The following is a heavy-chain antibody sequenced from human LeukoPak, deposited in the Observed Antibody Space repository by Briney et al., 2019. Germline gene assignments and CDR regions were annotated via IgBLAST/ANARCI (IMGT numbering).Heavy chain of an antibody. CDR3: ARGGNWGLDY. J-gene: IGHJ4*02. CDR1: GFTFSSYW. V-gene: IGHV3-74*01. CDR2: INSHGSST. Sequence: GALRLSCAASGFTFSSYWMHWVRQAPGKGLVWVSRINSHGSSTTYADSVKGRFTISRDNAKNTLYLQMNSLRAEDTAVYYCARGGNWGLDYWGQGTLVTVSS. D-gene: IGHD7-27*01.